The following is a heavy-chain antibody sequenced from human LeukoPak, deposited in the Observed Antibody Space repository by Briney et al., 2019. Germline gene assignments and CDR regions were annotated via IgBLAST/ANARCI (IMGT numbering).Heavy chain of an antibody. D-gene: IGHD1-26*01. CDR2: FDPGDDET. V-gene: IGHV1-24*01. J-gene: IGHJ5*01. CDR1: GYSLSELS. CDR3: ATEKDLLLDS. Sequence: ASVKVSCKVSGYSLSELSTHWVRQAPGQGLEWMGGFDPGDDETIYAQKFQGRVTMTEDTSTDTACLELSGLRSEDTAVYFCATEKDLLLDSWGQGTPATVSS.